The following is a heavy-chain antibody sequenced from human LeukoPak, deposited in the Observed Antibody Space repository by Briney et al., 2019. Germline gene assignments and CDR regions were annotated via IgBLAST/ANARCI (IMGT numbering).Heavy chain of an antibody. CDR2: IYYSGST. CDR3: ARVWRDQYDYVAPGAFDI. D-gene: IGHD3-16*01. J-gene: IGHJ3*02. Sequence: MTSETLSLTYTVSGGSISSSSYYWGWIRQPPGKGLEWIGSIYYSGSTYYNPSLKSRVTISVDTSKNQFSLKLSSVTAADTAVYYCARVWRDQYDYVAPGAFDIWGQGTMVTVSS. CDR1: GGSISSSSYY. V-gene: IGHV4-39*07.